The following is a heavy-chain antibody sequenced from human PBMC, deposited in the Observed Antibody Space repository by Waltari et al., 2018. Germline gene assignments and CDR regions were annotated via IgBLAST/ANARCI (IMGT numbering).Heavy chain of an antibody. V-gene: IGHV4-38-2*01. CDR2: IHYGGTT. CDR1: GYHISRDYW. J-gene: IGHJ4*02. CDR3: ARGYTTTWYGVGF. Sequence: QVQLQESGPGLVKPSETLSLTCVVSGYHISRDYWGGWIRQPPGKGLEWIGSIHYGGTTYFNPSLKSRVTMSVDTSKNQFSMKLSSVTAADTAVYYCARGYTTTWYGVGFWGQGTLVTVSS. D-gene: IGHD6-13*01.